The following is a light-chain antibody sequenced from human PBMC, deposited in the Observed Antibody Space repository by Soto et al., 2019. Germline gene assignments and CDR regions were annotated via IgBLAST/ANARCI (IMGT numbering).Light chain of an antibody. Sequence: RMTQSPSSLSASTGDRVTITCRASQGISSYLAWYQQKPGKAPKLLIYAASTLQSGVPSRFSGSGSGTDFTLTISCLQSEDFATYYCQQYYSYPPTFGQGTRLEIK. CDR3: QQYYSYPPT. CDR1: QGISSY. V-gene: IGKV1-8*01. CDR2: AAS. J-gene: IGKJ5*01.